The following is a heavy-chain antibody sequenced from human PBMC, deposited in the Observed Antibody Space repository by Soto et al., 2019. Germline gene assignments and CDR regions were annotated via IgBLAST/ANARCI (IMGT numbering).Heavy chain of an antibody. Sequence: SETLSLTCTVSGGSISSSYWSWIRQPPGKGLEWIGYIYYTGSTKYNPSLKSRVTISVDTSKNQFSLKLTSVTAADTAVYYCARDRKGGFVMDVWGQGTTGTVSS. V-gene: IGHV4-59*01. D-gene: IGHD3-16*01. CDR2: IYYTGST. CDR3: ARDRKGGFVMDV. CDR1: GGSISSSY. J-gene: IGHJ6*02.